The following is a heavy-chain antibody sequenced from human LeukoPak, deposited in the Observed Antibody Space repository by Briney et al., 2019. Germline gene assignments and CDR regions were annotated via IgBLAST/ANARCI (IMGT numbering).Heavy chain of an antibody. V-gene: IGHV3-11*01. J-gene: IGHJ1*01. CDR2: ISDSSRTM. D-gene: IGHD6-19*01. Sequence: GGSLRLSCAASGFTFSDYYMTWIRQATRKGLQWVSFISDSSRTMYYAGSVKGRSTISRDNAQKSLYLQMSSLRAEDTAIYYCARSSLPGRSGRTEYFQHWGQGALVTVYS. CDR3: ARSSLPGRSGRTEYFQH. CDR1: GFTFSDYY.